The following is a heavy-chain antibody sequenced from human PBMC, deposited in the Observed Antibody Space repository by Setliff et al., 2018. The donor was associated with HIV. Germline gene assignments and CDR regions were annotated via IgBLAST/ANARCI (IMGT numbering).Heavy chain of an antibody. V-gene: IGHV4-34*01. CDR1: GGSFSDYY. Sequence: LTCAVYGGSFSDYYWSWIRQPPGKGLEWIGEINHSGRTIQSPSLGSRVTISIDTSKNQFSLKLSSVSAADTAVYYCARIFGDQGYYYGMDVWGQGTTVTVSS. D-gene: IGHD3-3*01. CDR3: ARIFGDQGYYYGMDV. CDR2: INHSGRT. J-gene: IGHJ6*02.